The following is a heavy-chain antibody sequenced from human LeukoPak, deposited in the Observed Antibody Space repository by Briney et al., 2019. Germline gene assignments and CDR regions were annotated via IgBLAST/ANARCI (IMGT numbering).Heavy chain of an antibody. D-gene: IGHD6-25*01. CDR3: VRERLRTHNWFDP. J-gene: IGHJ5*02. CDR2: ISYDGSNK. CDR1: GFTFSSYA. Sequence: GGSLRLSCAASGFTFSSYAMHWVRQAPGKGLEWVAVISYDGSNKYYADSVKGRFTISRDNSKNTLYLQMNSLRAEDTAVYYCVRERLRTHNWFDPWGQGTLVTVSS. V-gene: IGHV3-30*04.